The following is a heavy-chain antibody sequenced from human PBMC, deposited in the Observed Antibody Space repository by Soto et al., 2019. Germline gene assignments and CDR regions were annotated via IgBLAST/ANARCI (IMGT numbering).Heavy chain of an antibody. V-gene: IGHV3-33*01. J-gene: IGHJ4*02. CDR3: ARVGGTVTSDY. Sequence: QVHLVESGGGVAQPGRSLRLSCAASGFFFSAYGMHWVRQAPGKGLEWVAMIYYDGNNKYYADSVKGRFTISRDNSKNTLYLQMNSLRVEDTAVYYCARVGGTVTSDYWGQGTLVIVSS. CDR2: IYYDGNNK. D-gene: IGHD4-17*01. CDR1: GFFFSAYG.